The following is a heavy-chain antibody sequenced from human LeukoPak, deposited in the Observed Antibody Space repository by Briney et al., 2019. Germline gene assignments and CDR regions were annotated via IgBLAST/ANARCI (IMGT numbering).Heavy chain of an antibody. CDR2: IYPPGTT. D-gene: IGHD2-2*01. Sequence: YPSETLSLTCTVSGYSISCGYYLGWIGQPPGEGLEWIGNIYPPGTTYYNPSLKSRVTISIDTSKNQFSLKLSSVTAADTAVYYCARDFKDDIVVVPAADYGGQGTLVTVSS. J-gene: IGHJ4*02. CDR1: GYSISCGYY. V-gene: IGHV4-38-2*02. CDR3: ARDFKDDIVVVPAADY.